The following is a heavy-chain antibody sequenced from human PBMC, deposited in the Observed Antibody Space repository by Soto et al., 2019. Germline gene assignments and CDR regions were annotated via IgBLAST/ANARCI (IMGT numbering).Heavy chain of an antibody. CDR1: GYSFTDYH. V-gene: IGHV1-2*02. CDR3: AKDLTRQLAYWLDP. Sequence: ASVKVSCKASGYSFTDYHIHWVRQAPGQGLEWMGWINAHSGGTEYAQKFQGRVTLTRDTSIATAYLTLTSLTSDDTALYYCAKDLTRQLAYWLDPWGQGTQVTVSS. J-gene: IGHJ5*02. D-gene: IGHD6-6*01. CDR2: INAHSGGT.